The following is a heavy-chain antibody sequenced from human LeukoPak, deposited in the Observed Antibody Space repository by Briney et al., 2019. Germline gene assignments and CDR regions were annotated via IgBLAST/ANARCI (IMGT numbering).Heavy chain of an antibody. CDR1: GYTFTSYG. CDR3: ARVNSGSYWAYFDY. V-gene: IGHV1-18*01. D-gene: IGHD1-26*01. J-gene: IGHJ4*02. Sequence: HGASVKVSCKASGYTFTSYGISWVRQAPGQGLEWMGWISAYNGNTNYAQKLQGRVTMTTDTSTSTAYMELRSLRSDDTAVYYCARVNSGSYWAYFDYWGQGTLVTVSS. CDR2: ISAYNGNT.